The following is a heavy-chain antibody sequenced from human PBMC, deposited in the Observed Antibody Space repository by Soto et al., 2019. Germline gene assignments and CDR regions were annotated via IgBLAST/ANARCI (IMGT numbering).Heavy chain of an antibody. CDR2: ISYDGSNK. CDR3: AKAVSTIFGVVMFPYMDV. CDR1: GFTFSSYG. D-gene: IGHD3-3*01. Sequence: GGSLRLSCAASGFTFSSYGMHWVRQAPGKGLEWVAVISYDGSNKYYADSVKGRFTISRDNSKNTLYLQMNSLRAEDTAVYYCAKAVSTIFGVVMFPYMDVWGKGTTVTVSS. J-gene: IGHJ6*03. V-gene: IGHV3-30*18.